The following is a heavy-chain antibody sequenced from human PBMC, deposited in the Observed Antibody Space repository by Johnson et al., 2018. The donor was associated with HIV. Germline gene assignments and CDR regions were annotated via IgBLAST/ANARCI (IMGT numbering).Heavy chain of an antibody. CDR1: GFIFSNYW. CDR3: AILAGLDYGDSLDAFDI. CDR2: INEDGSEI. V-gene: IGHV3-7*01. Sequence: VQLVESGGGLVQPGGSLRLSCAASGFIFSNYWMSWVRQAPGKGLEWVANINEDGSEIYYVDSVKGRFTISRDNSKNRLYLQMNSLRAEDTSVYYCAILAGLDYGDSLDAFDIWGQGTMVTVSS. D-gene: IGHD4-17*01. J-gene: IGHJ3*02.